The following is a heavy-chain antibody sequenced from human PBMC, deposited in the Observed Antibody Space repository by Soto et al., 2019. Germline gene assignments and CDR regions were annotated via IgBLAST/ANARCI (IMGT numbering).Heavy chain of an antibody. CDR3: AKEGKQWLYYFDH. J-gene: IGHJ4*02. Sequence: GGSLRLSCATSGFTFSTYGMHWVRQAPGKGLEWVALVSDDGSLKYYAESVKGRFTISRDNSKNTIYLQMNSLRSEDTAVYYCAKEGKQWLYYFDHWGQGARVTVSS. CDR1: GFTFSTYG. CDR2: VSDDGSLK. D-gene: IGHD6-19*01. V-gene: IGHV3-30*18.